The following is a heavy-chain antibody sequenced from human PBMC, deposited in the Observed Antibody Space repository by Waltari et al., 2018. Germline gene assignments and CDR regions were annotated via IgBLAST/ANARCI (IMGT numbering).Heavy chain of an antibody. V-gene: IGHV3-23*04. J-gene: IGHJ6*03. CDR1: GFTFSSYA. Sequence: EVQLVESGGGLVQPGGSLRLSCAASGFTFSSYAMSWVRQAPGKGLEWVSAISGSGGSTYYADSVKGRFTISRDNSKNTLYLQMNSLRAEDTAVYYCAKSGGGATLNYYYYYMDVWGKGTTVTVSS. D-gene: IGHD5-12*01. CDR3: AKSGGGATLNYYYYYMDV. CDR2: ISGSGGST.